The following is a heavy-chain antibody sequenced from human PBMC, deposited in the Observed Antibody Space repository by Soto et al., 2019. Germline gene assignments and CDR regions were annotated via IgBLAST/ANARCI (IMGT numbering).Heavy chain of an antibody. Sequence: QVRLQESGPGLVKPSQTLSLTCTVSGASISSGGYYWSWIRPLPGKGLELIGYSYYSGTTYYNPSLGSRVTISVDTSNQFSLKLTSVTAADTAVYSCARIPYGDYVGSYWGQGTRVTVSS. D-gene: IGHD4-17*01. V-gene: IGHV4-31*03. CDR1: GASISSGGYY. CDR2: SYYSGTT. J-gene: IGHJ4*02. CDR3: ARIPYGDYVGSY.